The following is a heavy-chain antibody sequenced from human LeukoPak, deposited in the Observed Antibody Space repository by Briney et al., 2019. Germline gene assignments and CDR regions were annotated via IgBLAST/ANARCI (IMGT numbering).Heavy chain of an antibody. V-gene: IGHV4-34*01. Sequence: SETLSLTCAVYGGPFSGYYWSWIRQPPGKGLEWIGEINHSGSTNYNPSLKSRVTISVDTSKNQFSLKLSSVTAADTAVYYCARVLWFGDPWGQGTLVTVSS. CDR2: INHSGST. CDR3: ARVLWFGDP. CDR1: GGPFSGYY. J-gene: IGHJ5*02. D-gene: IGHD3-10*01.